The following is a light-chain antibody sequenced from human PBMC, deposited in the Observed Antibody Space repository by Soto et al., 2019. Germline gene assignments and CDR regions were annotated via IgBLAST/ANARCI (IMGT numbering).Light chain of an antibody. CDR2: GAS. CDR3: RQYGSSPMYT. CDR1: QSVSSSY. J-gene: IGKJ2*01. Sequence: EIVLTQSPGTLSLSPGERATLSCRASQSVSSSYLAWYQQKPGQAPRLLIYGASSRATGIPDRFSGSGSGTDFTLTISRLEPEDFAVYYCRQYGSSPMYTFGQWTKLEIK. V-gene: IGKV3-20*01.